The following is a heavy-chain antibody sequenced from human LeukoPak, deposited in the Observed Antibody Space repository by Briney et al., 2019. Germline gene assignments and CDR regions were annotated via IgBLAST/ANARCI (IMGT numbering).Heavy chain of an antibody. CDR2: IYYSGST. D-gene: IGHD3-22*01. CDR3: ASGGHYYDSSGYYFDAFEI. CDR1: GGSISSSSYY. Sequence: SETLSLTCTVSGGSISSSSYYWGWIRQPPGKGLEWIGSIYYSGSTYYNPSLKSRVTISVDTSKNQFSLKLSSVTAADTAVYYCASGGHYYDSSGYYFDAFEIWGQGTMVTVSS. V-gene: IGHV4-39*01. J-gene: IGHJ3*02.